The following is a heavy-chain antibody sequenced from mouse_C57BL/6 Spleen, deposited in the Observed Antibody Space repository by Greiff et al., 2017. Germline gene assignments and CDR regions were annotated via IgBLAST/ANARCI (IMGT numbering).Heavy chain of an antibody. CDR1: GYTFTSYW. Sequence: QVHVKQPGAELVMPGASVKLSCKASGYTFTSYWMHWVKQRPGQGLEWIGEIDPSDSYTNYNQKFKGKSTLTVDKSSSTAYMQLSSLTSEDSAVYYCASGDYLYFDYWGQGTTLTVSS. V-gene: IGHV1-69*01. CDR2: IDPSDSYT. J-gene: IGHJ2*01. D-gene: IGHD2-4*01. CDR3: ASGDYLYFDY.